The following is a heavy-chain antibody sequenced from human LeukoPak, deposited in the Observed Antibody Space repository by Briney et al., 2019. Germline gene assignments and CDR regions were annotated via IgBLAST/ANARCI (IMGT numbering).Heavy chain of an antibody. D-gene: IGHD3-10*01. J-gene: IGHJ6*03. CDR3: AANYYGSGSYLRYYYMDV. CDR1: GYTFTGYY. Sequence: GASVKVSCKASGYTFTGYYMHWVRQAPGQGLEWMGWINPNSGGTNYAQKFQGRVTMTRDTSVSTAYMELSRLRSDDTAVYYCAANYYGSGSYLRYYYMDVWGKGTTVTVSS. CDR2: INPNSGGT. V-gene: IGHV1-2*02.